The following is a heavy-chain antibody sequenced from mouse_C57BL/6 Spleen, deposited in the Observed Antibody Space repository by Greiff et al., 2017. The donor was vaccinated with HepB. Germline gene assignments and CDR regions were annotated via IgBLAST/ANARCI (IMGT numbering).Heavy chain of an antibody. J-gene: IGHJ4*01. Sequence: QVQLQQPGAELVKPGASVKLSCKASGYTFTSYWMHWVKQRPGQGLEWIGMIHPNSGSTNYNEKFKSKATLTVDTSSSTAYMPLSSLTSEDSAVYYCARGGSYGKVYAMDYWGQGTSVTVSS. CDR2: IHPNSGST. CDR3: ARGGSYGKVYAMDY. CDR1: GYTFTSYW. V-gene: IGHV1-64*01. D-gene: IGHD2-1*01.